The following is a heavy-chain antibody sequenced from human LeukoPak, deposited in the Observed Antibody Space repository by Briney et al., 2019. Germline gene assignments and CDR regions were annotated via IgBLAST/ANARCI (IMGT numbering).Heavy chain of an antibody. Sequence: PSETLSLTCTVSGGSVSGYYWSWIRQPPGKGLEWIGYIYYSGSTNYTPSLKNRVTISVDTSENQFSLKLTSVTAADTAVYYCARDREYSSSGLVWFDPWGHGILVTVSS. D-gene: IGHD6-6*01. CDR3: ARDREYSSSGLVWFDP. V-gene: IGHV4-59*02. CDR2: IYYSGST. CDR1: GGSVSGYY. J-gene: IGHJ5*02.